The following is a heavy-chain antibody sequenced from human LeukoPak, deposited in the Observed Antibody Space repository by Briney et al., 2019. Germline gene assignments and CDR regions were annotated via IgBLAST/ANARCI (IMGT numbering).Heavy chain of an antibody. J-gene: IGHJ4*02. V-gene: IGHV1-46*03. CDR2: INPSGGST. CDR1: GYTFTSYY. CDR3: ARDQTICGVVGKTFDY. D-gene: IGHD3-3*01. Sequence: PGASVKVSCKASGYTFTSYYMHWVRQAPGQGLEWMGIINPSGGSTSYAQKFQGRVTMTRDTSTSTVYMELSSLRSEDTAVYYCARDQTICGVVGKTFDYWGQGTLVTVSS.